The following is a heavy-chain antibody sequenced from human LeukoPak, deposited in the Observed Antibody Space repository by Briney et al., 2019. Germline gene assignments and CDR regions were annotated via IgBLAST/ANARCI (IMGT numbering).Heavy chain of an antibody. CDR2: IHHSRDT. CDR3: ARDPYYYDNSKRYDDVFDI. J-gene: IGHJ3*02. CDR1: GGSVRSYY. Sequence: PSETLSLTCTVSGGSVRSYYWSWVRQPPGKGLEWIGHIHHSRDTNYNASLKSRVTMSVDTSKNQFSLRLSSVTAADTAVYYCARDPYYYDNSKRYDDVFDIWGPGTMVTVSS. V-gene: IGHV4-59*02. D-gene: IGHD3-22*01.